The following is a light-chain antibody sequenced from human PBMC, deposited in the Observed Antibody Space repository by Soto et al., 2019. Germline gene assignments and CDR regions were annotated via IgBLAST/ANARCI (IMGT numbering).Light chain of an antibody. V-gene: IGKV4-1*01. CDR1: QNVLYSSNNKNY. Sequence: DIVMTQSPDSLTVSLGERATINCKSSQNVLYSSNNKNYLAWYQQKPGQPPKLLIYWASTRESGVPDRFSGSGSGTDFTLTISSLQAEDVAIYYCQQYYDNIRTFGQGTKVEIK. J-gene: IGKJ1*01. CDR2: WAS. CDR3: QQYYDNIRT.